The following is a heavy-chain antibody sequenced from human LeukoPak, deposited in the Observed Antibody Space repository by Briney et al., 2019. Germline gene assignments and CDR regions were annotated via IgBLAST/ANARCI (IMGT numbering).Heavy chain of an antibody. CDR1: GGSFSGYY. J-gene: IGHJ3*02. Sequence: MPSETLSLTCAVYGGSFSGYYWSWIRQPPGKGLEWIGEINHSGSTNYNPSLKSRVTISVDTSKNQFSLKLSSVTAADTAVYYCARDSSRAFDIWGQGTMVTVSS. V-gene: IGHV4-34*01. CDR3: ARDSSRAFDI. CDR2: INHSGST. D-gene: IGHD6-13*01.